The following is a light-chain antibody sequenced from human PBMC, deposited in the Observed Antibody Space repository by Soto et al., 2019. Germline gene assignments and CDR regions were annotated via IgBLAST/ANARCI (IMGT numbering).Light chain of an antibody. CDR3: QQNDNLPLP. Sequence: DIPMPHFPSSLSASVGDRVTITCQTSQDISNYLNWYQQKPGKAPKLLIYDASNLETGVPSRFSGSGSGTDFTFTISSLQPEDIATYYCQQNDNLPLPVGGGTKVAIK. CDR2: DAS. V-gene: IGKV1-33*01. CDR1: QDISNY. J-gene: IGKJ4*01.